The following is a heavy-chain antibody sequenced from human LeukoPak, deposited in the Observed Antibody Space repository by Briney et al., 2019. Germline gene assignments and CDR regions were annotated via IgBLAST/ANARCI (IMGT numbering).Heavy chain of an antibody. Sequence: PGGSLRLSCAASGFTFSSYAMNWVRQAPGKGLEWVSAVSGSSGSAYYADSVKGRFTISRVNSKNTLYLQMNSLRAEDTAVYYCAKDEYSSSSEAEYFQHWGQGTLVTVSS. CDR3: AKDEYSSSSEAEYFQH. CDR1: GFTFSSYA. D-gene: IGHD6-6*01. J-gene: IGHJ1*01. CDR2: VSGSSGSA. V-gene: IGHV3-23*01.